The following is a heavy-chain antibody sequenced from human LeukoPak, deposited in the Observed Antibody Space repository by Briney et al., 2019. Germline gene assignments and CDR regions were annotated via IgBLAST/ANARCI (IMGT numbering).Heavy chain of an antibody. Sequence: GGSLRLSCAASRFTFSSYSMNWVRQAPGKGLEWVSYISSSSSIYYADSVKGRFTISRDNAKNSLYLQMNSLRTEDTAVYYCVRQLVSWGQGTLVTVSS. CDR3: VRQLVS. CDR1: RFTFSSYS. V-gene: IGHV3-48*01. J-gene: IGHJ5*02. D-gene: IGHD6-6*01. CDR2: ISSSSSI.